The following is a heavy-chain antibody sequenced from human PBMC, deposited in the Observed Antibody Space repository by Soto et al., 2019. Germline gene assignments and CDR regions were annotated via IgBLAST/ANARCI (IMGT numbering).Heavy chain of an antibody. Sequence: QVQLQESGPGLVKPSQTLSLTCTVSGGSISSGGYYWSWIRQHPGKGLEWIGYIYYSGSTYYNPSLKSRVTRSVDTSKNQFSMKLSSVTAADTAVYYCARDSTITAMTIDYWGQGTLVTVSS. V-gene: IGHV4-31*03. D-gene: IGHD5-18*01. CDR1: GGSISSGGYY. CDR2: IYYSGST. J-gene: IGHJ4*02. CDR3: ARDSTITAMTIDY.